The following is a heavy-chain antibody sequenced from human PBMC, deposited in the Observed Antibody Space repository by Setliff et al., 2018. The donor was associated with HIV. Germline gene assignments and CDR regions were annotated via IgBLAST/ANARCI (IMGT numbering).Heavy chain of an antibody. D-gene: IGHD3-10*01. Sequence: VSCKASGYTFTSYGISWVRQAPGQGLEWMGWISAYNGNTNYAQKLQGRVTMATDTSTSTAYMELRSLRSDDTAVYYCARVSHTYYYGSGSYSYFDYWGQGTLVTVSS. CDR2: ISAYNGNT. CDR3: ARVSHTYYYGSGSYSYFDY. J-gene: IGHJ4*02. CDR1: GYTFTSYG. V-gene: IGHV1-18*01.